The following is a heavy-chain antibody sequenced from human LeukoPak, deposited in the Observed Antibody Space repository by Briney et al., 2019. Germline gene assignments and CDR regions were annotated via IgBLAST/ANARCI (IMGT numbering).Heavy chain of an antibody. V-gene: IGHV4-39*01. J-gene: IGHJ6*03. CDR2: IYYSGTT. D-gene: IGHD6-19*01. CDR1: GGSISSSGYY. Sequence: SETLSLTCTVSGGSISSSGYYWGWIRQPPGKGLEWIGTIYYSGTTDYNPSLKSRLTISVDTSKHQLSLELSSWTAADKGNYYCARRGQWLDGKTYYYYYYMDVWGKGTTVTVSS. CDR3: ARRGQWLDGKTYYYYYYMDV.